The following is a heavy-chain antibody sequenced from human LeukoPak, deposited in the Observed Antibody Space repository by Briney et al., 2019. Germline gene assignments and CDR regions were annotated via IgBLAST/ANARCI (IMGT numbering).Heavy chain of an antibody. CDR1: GGSFSGYY. CDR3: ARTPWPDGGNDC. CDR2: INHSGSA. Sequence: PSETLSLTCAVYGGSFSGYYWSWIRQPPGKGLEWIGEINHSGSANYNPSLKSRVTISVDTSKNQFSLKLSSVTAADTAVYYCARTPWPDGGNDCWGQGTLVTVSS. J-gene: IGHJ4*02. D-gene: IGHD2-15*01. V-gene: IGHV4-34*01.